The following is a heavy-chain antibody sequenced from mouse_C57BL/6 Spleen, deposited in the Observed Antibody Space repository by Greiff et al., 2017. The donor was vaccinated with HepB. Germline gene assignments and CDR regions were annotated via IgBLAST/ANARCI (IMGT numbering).Heavy chain of an antibody. CDR1: GYTFTSYW. CDR3: ARTLYGSNPYYYAMDY. V-gene: IGHV1-55*01. CDR2: IYPGSGST. J-gene: IGHJ4*01. Sequence: QVQLKQPGAELVKPGASVKMSCKASGYTFTSYWITWVKQRPGQGLEWIGDIYPGSGSTNYNEKFKSKATLTVDTSSSTAYMQLSSLTSEDSAVYYCARTLYGSNPYYYAMDYWGQGTSVTVSS. D-gene: IGHD1-1*01.